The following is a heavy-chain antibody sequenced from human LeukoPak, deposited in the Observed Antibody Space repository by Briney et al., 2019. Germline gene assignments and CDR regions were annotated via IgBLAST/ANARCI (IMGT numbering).Heavy chain of an antibody. CDR2: IYYDGTT. Sequence: SEALSLTCTVSGGSISSYYWSWIQQPPGKGLEWIGNIYYDGTTNYNPSLRSRITISIDTSRNQFSLRLSSVTTADSAMYYCARSGDSSAYFGSWGQGTLVAVSS. J-gene: IGHJ4*02. CDR3: ARSGDSSAYFGS. D-gene: IGHD3-22*01. CDR1: GGSISSYY. V-gene: IGHV4-59*01.